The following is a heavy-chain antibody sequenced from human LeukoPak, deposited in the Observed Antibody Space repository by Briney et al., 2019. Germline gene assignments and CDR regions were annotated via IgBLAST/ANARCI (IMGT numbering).Heavy chain of an antibody. J-gene: IGHJ1*01. CDR2: INPNSGGT. CDR1: GYTFTGYY. Sequence: GASVKVSCKASGYTFTGYYMHWVRQAPGQGLEWMGWINPNSGGTNYAQKFQGRVTMTRDTSISTAYMELSRLRSDDTAVYYCARESRGELRKGRYFQHWGQGTLVTVSS. CDR3: ARESRGELRKGRYFQH. V-gene: IGHV1-2*02. D-gene: IGHD1-26*01.